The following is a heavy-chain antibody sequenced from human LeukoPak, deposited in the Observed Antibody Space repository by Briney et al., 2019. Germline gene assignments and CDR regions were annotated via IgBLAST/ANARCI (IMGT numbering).Heavy chain of an antibody. V-gene: IGHV3-30*18. CDR1: GFTFSSYG. D-gene: IGHD1-26*01. Sequence: GGSLRLSCAASGFTFSSYGMHWVRQAPGKGLEWVAFILYDGSNKYYSDSVKGRFAIFRDNSKNTLYLQMNSLRAEDTAVYYCAKDREGLCDYWGQGTLVTVSS. J-gene: IGHJ4*02. CDR3: AKDREGLCDY. CDR2: ILYDGSNK.